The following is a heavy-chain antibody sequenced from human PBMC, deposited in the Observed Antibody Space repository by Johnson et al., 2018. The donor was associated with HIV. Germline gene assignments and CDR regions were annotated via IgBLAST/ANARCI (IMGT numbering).Heavy chain of an antibody. CDR3: ATSTASDAFDI. J-gene: IGHJ3*02. CDR2: ISSSGSSI. CDR1: GFTFSDYY. D-gene: IGHD1-1*01. V-gene: IGHV3-11*04. Sequence: VQLVESGGGLVQPGGSLRLSCAASGFTFSDYYMNWIRQAPGKGLEWVSYISSSGSSIYYADSVKGRFTISRDNAENSLYLQMNSLRAEDTAVYYCATSTASDAFDIWGQGTMVTVSS.